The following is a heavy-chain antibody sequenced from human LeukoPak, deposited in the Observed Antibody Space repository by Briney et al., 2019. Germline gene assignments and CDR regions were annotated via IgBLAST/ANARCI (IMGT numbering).Heavy chain of an antibody. CDR2: INHSGST. D-gene: IGHD3-9*01. CDR3: ATTGRRYFGWTHAFDI. V-gene: IGHV4-34*01. J-gene: IGHJ3*02. Sequence: PSETLSPTCAVYGGSFSGYYWSWIRQPPGKGLEWIGEINHSGSTNCNPSLKSRVTISVDTSKNQFSLKLSSVTAADTAVYYCATTGRRYFGWTHAFDIWGQGTMVTVSS. CDR1: GGSFSGYY.